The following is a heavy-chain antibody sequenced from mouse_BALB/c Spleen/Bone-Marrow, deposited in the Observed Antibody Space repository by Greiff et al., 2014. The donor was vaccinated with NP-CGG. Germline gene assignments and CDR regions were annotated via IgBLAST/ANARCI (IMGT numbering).Heavy chain of an antibody. J-gene: IGHJ3*01. Sequence: VQLVESGPELVKPGASVKISCKASGYAFSSSWMNWVKQRPGQGLEWIGRIYPGDGNTNYNGKFEGKATLTADKSSTTAYMQLSSLTSVDSAVYFCALYDYDGLSWFAYWGQGTLVTVSA. D-gene: IGHD2-4*01. CDR1: GYAFSSSW. V-gene: IGHV1-82*01. CDR2: IYPGDGNT. CDR3: ALYDYDGLSWFAY.